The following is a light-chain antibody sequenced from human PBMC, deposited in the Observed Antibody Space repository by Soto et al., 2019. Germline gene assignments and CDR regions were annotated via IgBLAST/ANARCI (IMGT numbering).Light chain of an antibody. J-gene: IGLJ3*02. CDR2: DVT. CDR1: SSDVGGYTY. Sequence: QSVLTQPRSVSGSPGQSVTISCTGASSDVGGYTYVSWYQQHPGKAPKLMIYDVTKRPSGVPNRFSGSKSGNPASLTISGLQAEDEAEYYCCSYAGRYTWVFGGGTQLTVL. V-gene: IGLV2-11*01. CDR3: CSYAGRYTWV.